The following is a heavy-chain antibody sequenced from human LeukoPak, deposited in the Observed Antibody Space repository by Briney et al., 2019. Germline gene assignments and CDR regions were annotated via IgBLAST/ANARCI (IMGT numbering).Heavy chain of an antibody. CDR3: ARSGFSMTTLNH. CDR1: GFTFSSHS. V-gene: IGHV3-48*02. Sequence: GGSLRLSCAAAGFTFSSHSMNWVRQAPGKGLEWVSCISSGSSIMYYADSVKGRFTISRDSATNSLYLQMNSLRDEDTAVYYCARSGFSMTTLNHWGQGTLVTVSS. D-gene: IGHD4-11*01. J-gene: IGHJ5*02. CDR2: ISSGSSIM.